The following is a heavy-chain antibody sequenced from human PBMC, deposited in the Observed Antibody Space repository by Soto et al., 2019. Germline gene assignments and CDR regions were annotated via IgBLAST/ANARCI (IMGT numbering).Heavy chain of an antibody. D-gene: IGHD3-10*01. CDR1: GGSISSYY. V-gene: IGHV4-59*01. CDR2: IYYSGST. CDR3: ARGNWFGELLDDAFDI. Sequence: PSETLSLTCTVSGGSISSYYWSWIRQPPGKGLEWIGYIYYSGSTNYNPSLKSRVTISVDTSKNQFSLKLSSVTAADTAVYYCARGNWFGELLDDAFDIWGQGTMVTVSS. J-gene: IGHJ3*02.